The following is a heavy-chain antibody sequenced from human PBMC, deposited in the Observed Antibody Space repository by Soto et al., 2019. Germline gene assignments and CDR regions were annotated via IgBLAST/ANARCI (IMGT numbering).Heavy chain of an antibody. Sequence: PSETLSLTCTVSGGSISSYYWSWIRQPPGKGLEWIGYIYYSGSTNYNPSLKSRVTISVDTSKNQFSLKLSSVTAADTAVYYCARVVYGDYVVDYWGQGTLVTVS. V-gene: IGHV4-59*01. D-gene: IGHD4-17*01. CDR3: ARVVYGDYVVDY. J-gene: IGHJ4*02. CDR1: GGSISSYY. CDR2: IYYSGST.